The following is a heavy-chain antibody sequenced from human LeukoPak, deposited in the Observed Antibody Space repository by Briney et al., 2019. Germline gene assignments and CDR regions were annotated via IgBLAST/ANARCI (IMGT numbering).Heavy chain of an antibody. Sequence: GGSLRLSCAASGFTFSSYSMNWVRQAPGKGLEWVSSISSSSSYIYYADSVKGRFTISRDNAKNSLYLQMNSLRAEDTAVYYCARDRVAFGGVSAVDYWGQGTLVTVSS. CDR2: ISSSSSYI. CDR3: ARDRVAFGGVSAVDY. J-gene: IGHJ4*02. CDR1: GFTFSSYS. V-gene: IGHV3-21*01. D-gene: IGHD3-16*01.